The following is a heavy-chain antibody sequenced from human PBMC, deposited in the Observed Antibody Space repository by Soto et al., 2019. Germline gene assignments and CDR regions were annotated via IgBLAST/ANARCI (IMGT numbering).Heavy chain of an antibody. D-gene: IGHD4-17*01. V-gene: IGHV3-23*01. Sequence: GGSLRLSCAASGFTFSSYAMSWVRQAPGKGLEWVSAISGSGGRTYYADSGKGRFTISRDNSKNTLYLQMNSLRAEDTAVYYCAKDGLRPYYGMDVWGQGTTVTVSS. CDR1: GFTFSSYA. CDR3: AKDGLRPYYGMDV. J-gene: IGHJ6*02. CDR2: ISGSGGRT.